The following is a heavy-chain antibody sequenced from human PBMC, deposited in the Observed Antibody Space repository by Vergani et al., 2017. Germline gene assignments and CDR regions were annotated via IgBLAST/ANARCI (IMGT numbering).Heavy chain of an antibody. Sequence: QVQLVQSGAEVKKPGASVKVSCKASGYTFTSYYMHWVRQAPGQGLEWMGIINPSGGSTSYAQKFQGRVTMTRDTSTSTVYMELSSLRSDDTAVYYCARDLAYSSGWYNWFDPWGQGTLVTVSS. CDR2: INPSGGST. CDR3: ARDLAYSSGWYNWFDP. CDR1: GYTFTSYY. V-gene: IGHV1-46*01. D-gene: IGHD6-19*01. J-gene: IGHJ5*02.